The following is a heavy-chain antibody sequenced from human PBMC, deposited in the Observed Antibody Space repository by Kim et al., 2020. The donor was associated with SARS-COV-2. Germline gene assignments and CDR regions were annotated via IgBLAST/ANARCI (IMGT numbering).Heavy chain of an antibody. D-gene: IGHD1-1*01. CDR3: AKSAPPGTQRFGSDV. V-gene: IGHV3-23*01. Sequence: GGSLRLSCAASGFTFSNYAMTWVRQAPGEGLEWVSGICSRGTIYYAASVKGRFTGSRDNSRDTLYLQMINLRAEDSAIYYCAKSAPPGTQRFGSDVWCQG. CDR1: GFTFSNYA. J-gene: IGHJ6*02. CDR2: ICSRGTI.